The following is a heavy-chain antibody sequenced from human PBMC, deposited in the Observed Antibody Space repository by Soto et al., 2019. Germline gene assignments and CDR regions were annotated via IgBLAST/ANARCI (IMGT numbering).Heavy chain of an antibody. D-gene: IGHD2-2*02. CDR1: GYTFTGYY. CDR2: INPNSGGT. Sequence: VASVKVSCKASGYTFTGYYMHWVRQAPGQGLEWMGWINPNSGGTNYAQKFQGWVTMTRDTSISTAYMELSRLRSDDTAVYYCAREVVPAAIPYYGMDVWGQGTTVTVSS. J-gene: IGHJ6*02. V-gene: IGHV1-2*04. CDR3: AREVVPAAIPYYGMDV.